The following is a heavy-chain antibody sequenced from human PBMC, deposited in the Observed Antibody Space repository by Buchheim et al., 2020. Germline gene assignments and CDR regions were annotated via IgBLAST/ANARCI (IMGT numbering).Heavy chain of an antibody. D-gene: IGHD3-9*01. CDR1: GGSFSGYY. Sequence: QVQLQQWGAGLLKPSETLSLTCAVYGGSFSGYYWSWIRQPPGKGLEWIGEINHSGSTNYNPSLKSRVTISVDTSKNTFSLKLSSVTAADTAVYYCARGPPHYDILTGYYTGVLYWGQGTL. V-gene: IGHV4-34*01. CDR3: ARGPPHYDILTGYYTGVLY. CDR2: INHSGST. J-gene: IGHJ4*02.